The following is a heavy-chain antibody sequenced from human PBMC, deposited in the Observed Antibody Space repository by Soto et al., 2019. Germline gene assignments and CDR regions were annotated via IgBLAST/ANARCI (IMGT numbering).Heavy chain of an antibody. CDR2: IYHSGST. J-gene: IGHJ1*01. D-gene: IGHD2-2*01. Sequence: SETLSLTCAVSGGSISSGGYSWSWIRQPPGKGLEWIGYIYHSGSTYYNPSLKSRVTISVDRSKNQFSLKLSSVTAADTAVYYCASVPDRWGQCTLAIVSS. CDR3: ASVPDR. V-gene: IGHV4-30-2*01. CDR1: GGSISSGGYS.